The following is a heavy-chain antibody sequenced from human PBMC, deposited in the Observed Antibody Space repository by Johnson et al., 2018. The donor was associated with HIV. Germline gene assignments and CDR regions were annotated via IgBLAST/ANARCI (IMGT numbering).Heavy chain of an antibody. CDR1: GFTFSSNY. V-gene: IGHV3-53*01. CDR2: IYSGGST. CDR3: AREVAGDYGDSPGAFDI. J-gene: IGHJ3*02. D-gene: IGHD4-17*01. Sequence: VQLVESGGGLIQPGGSLRLSCAASGFTFSSNYMSWVRQAPGKGLEWVSVIYSGGSTYSADSVKGRFTISRDNSKNTLYLQMNSRRAEDTAVYYCAREVAGDYGDSPGAFDIWGQGTMVTVSS.